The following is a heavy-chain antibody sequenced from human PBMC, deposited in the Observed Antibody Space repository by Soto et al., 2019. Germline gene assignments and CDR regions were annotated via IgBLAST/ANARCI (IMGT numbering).Heavy chain of an antibody. V-gene: IGHV3-23*01. Sequence: EGQLSESGGGLVQPGRSLRLSCAASGFTFSIYAMRWVRQAPGKGLEWVSTISASGASTFYADSVKGRFTISRDNSKNRLYRPMKGLRAEDRAVYYCYYDDSGGYKYNWFAPWCQGTLVTVSS. CDR2: ISASGAST. J-gene: IGHJ5*02. CDR3: YYDDSGGYKYNWFAP. CDR1: GFTFSIYA. D-gene: IGHD3-22*01.